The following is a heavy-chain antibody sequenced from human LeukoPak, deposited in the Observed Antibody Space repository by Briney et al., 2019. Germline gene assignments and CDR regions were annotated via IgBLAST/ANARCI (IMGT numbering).Heavy chain of an antibody. CDR3: ARGSSTSFLYYYYMDV. D-gene: IGHD2-2*01. Sequence: GSLRLSCAASGFTFSDYYMSWIRQPPGKGLEWIGYIYHSGSTSYNPSLKSRVTISVDRSKNQFSLKLSSVTAADTAVYYCARGSSTSFLYYYYMDVWGKGTTVTVSS. CDR2: IYHSGST. J-gene: IGHJ6*03. V-gene: IGHV4-59*12. CDR1: GFTFSDYY.